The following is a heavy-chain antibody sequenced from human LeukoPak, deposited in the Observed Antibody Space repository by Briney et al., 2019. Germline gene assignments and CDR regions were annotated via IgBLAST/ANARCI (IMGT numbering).Heavy chain of an antibody. Sequence: PSETLSLTCTVSGGSITTRTYYWAWIRQPPGRGLEWIGGVHYTGNTYSNTSFKSRVTMSVDTSKNQFSLNLSSVTAADTAVYYCARRSSVWYFDYWGQGILVTVSS. V-gene: IGHV4-39*01. CDR1: GGSITTRTYY. CDR2: VHYTGNT. CDR3: ARRSSVWYFDY. J-gene: IGHJ4*02. D-gene: IGHD6-19*01.